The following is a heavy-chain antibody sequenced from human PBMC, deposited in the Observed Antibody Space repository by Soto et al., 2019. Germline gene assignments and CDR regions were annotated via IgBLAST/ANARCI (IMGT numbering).Heavy chain of an antibody. V-gene: IGHV1-3*01. D-gene: IGHD4-17*01. CDR1: GYTFTSYA. Sequence: GASVKVSCKASGYTFTSYAMHWVRQAPGQRLEWMGWINAGNGNTKYSQKFQGRVTITRDTSASTAYMELSSLRSEDTAVYYCARDWPEKTTVTKRWFDPWGQGTLVTVSS. CDR2: INAGNGNT. J-gene: IGHJ5*02. CDR3: ARDWPEKTTVTKRWFDP.